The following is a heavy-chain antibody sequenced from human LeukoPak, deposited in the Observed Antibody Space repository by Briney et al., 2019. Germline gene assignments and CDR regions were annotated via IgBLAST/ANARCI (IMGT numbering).Heavy chain of an antibody. Sequence: SETLSLTCTVSGGSISSYYWSWIRQPPGKGLEWIGYIYYSGSTNYNPSLKSRVTISVDTSKNQFSLKLSSVTAADTAVYYCARDSVWSDAFDIWCQGTMVTVSS. CDR1: GGSISSYY. CDR2: IYYSGST. V-gene: IGHV4-59*12. CDR3: ARDSVWSDAFDI. J-gene: IGHJ3*02. D-gene: IGHD2-8*01.